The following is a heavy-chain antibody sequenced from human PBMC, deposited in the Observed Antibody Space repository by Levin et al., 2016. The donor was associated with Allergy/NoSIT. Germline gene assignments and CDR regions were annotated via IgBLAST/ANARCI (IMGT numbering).Heavy chain of an antibody. Sequence: SETLSLTCTVSGGSISSGGYYWSWIRQHPGKGLEWIGYIYYSGSTYYNPSLKSRVTISVDTSKNQFSLKLSSVTAADTAVYYCARGPQKYGGNRGGYYYYYMDVWGKGTTVTVSS. CDR1: GGSISSGGYY. V-gene: IGHV4-31*03. CDR2: IYYSGST. CDR3: ARGPQKYGGNRGGYYYYYMDV. J-gene: IGHJ6*03. D-gene: IGHD4-23*01.